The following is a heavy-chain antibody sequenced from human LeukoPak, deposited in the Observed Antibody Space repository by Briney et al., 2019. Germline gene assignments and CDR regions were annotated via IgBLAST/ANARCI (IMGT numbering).Heavy chain of an antibody. CDR3: AGTVTREGY. J-gene: IGHJ4*02. Sequence: SETLSLTCTVSGGSISSGSYYWSWIRQPAGKGLEWIGRIYTSGSTNYNPSLKSRVTISVDTSKNQFSLKLSSVTAADTAVYYCAGTVTREGYWGQGTLVTVSS. V-gene: IGHV4-61*02. D-gene: IGHD4-17*01. CDR1: GGSISSGSYY. CDR2: IYTSGST.